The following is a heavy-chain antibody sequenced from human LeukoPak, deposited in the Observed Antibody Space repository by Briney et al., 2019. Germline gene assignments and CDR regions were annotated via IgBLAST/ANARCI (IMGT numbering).Heavy chain of an antibody. CDR2: INLKGSAT. D-gene: IGHD5-24*01. V-gene: IGHV1-46*02. CDR3: ATTPPNNHGMDV. CDR1: GYVSYDCY. Sequence: GASVKVSCKASGYVSYDCYLHWVRQAPGQGLEWMGIINLKGSATNLAPRFQGRVTLAWDLSTTTVYMELSSLRSDDSAIYYCATTPPNNHGMDVWGQGTTVYVSS. J-gene: IGHJ6*02.